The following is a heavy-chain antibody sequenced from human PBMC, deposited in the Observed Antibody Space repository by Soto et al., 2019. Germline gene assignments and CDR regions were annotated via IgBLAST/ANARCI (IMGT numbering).Heavy chain of an antibody. CDR1: GGSVSGYH. J-gene: IGHJ5*02. V-gene: IGHV4-59*02. Sequence: PSETLSLTCNVSGGSVSGYHWSWIRQPPGKGLEWIGYINNNGNTNYNPSLKSRVTISVDTSKNQISLKLYSVTTADTAMYYCARLPWADYGGIFDPWGQGTLVTVSS. CDR3: ARLPWADYGGIFDP. CDR2: INNNGNT. D-gene: IGHD4-17*01.